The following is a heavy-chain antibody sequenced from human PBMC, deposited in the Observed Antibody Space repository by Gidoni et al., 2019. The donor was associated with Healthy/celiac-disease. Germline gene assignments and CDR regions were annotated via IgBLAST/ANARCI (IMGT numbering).Heavy chain of an antibody. Sequence: EVHLVQSVAEVKKPGESLKLSCNGSGYSFNSYWIGWVRQMPGKGLEWMGIIYPGDSDTRYSPSFKGKVTISADKSISTAYLQWSSLKASDTAMYYCARQTIDYGDLDYWGQGTLVTVSS. V-gene: IGHV5-51*01. J-gene: IGHJ4*02. CDR2: IYPGDSDT. D-gene: IGHD4-17*01. CDR1: GYSFNSYW. CDR3: ARQTIDYGDLDY.